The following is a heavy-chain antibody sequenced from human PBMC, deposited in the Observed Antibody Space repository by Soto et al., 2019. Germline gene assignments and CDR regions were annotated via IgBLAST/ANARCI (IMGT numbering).Heavy chain of an antibody. J-gene: IGHJ4*02. CDR1: GFTFSSYG. CDR3: ARFLQQLGEQNIDY. V-gene: IGHV3-33*01. CDR2: IWYDGSNK. Sequence: GGSLRLSCAASGFTFSSYGMHWVRQAPGKGLEWVAVIWYDGSNKYYADSVKGRFTISRDNSKNTLYLQMNSLRAEDTAVYYCARFLQQLGEQNIDYWGQGTLVTVSS. D-gene: IGHD6-13*01.